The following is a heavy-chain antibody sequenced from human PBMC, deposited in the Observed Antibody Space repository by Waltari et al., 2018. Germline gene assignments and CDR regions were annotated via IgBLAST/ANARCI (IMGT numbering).Heavy chain of an antibody. V-gene: IGHV3-30*02. Sequence: QVHLVESGGGVVQPGGSLRLSCSASGFPFRVLCRPWVRQGPGKGLEWVAFIRYDASDIYYRDSVKGRFTISRDNSKNTLFLQMSSLRPEDTAVYYCAKVGVGLTTWYPFDVWGQGTMVTVSS. D-gene: IGHD1-1*01. CDR1: GFPFRVLC. J-gene: IGHJ3*01. CDR3: AKVGVGLTTWYPFDV. CDR2: IRYDASDI.